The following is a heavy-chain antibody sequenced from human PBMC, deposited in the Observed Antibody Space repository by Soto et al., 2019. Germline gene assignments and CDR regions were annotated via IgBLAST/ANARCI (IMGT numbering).Heavy chain of an antibody. CDR2: IDPSDSYT. CDR1: GYSFTSYW. CDR3: ARQGRVIVVVRGYYYYGMDV. D-gene: IGHD3-22*01. J-gene: IGHJ6*02. Sequence: GESLKISCKGSGYSFTSYWISWVRQMPGKGLEWMGRIDPSDSYTNYSPSFQGHVTISADKSISTAYLQWSSLKASDTAMYYCARQGRVIVVVRGYYYYGMDVWGQGTTVTVSS. V-gene: IGHV5-10-1*01.